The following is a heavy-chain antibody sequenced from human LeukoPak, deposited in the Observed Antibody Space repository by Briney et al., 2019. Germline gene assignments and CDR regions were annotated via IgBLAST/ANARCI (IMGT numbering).Heavy chain of an antibody. J-gene: IGHJ4*02. CDR1: GGTFSSYA. V-gene: IGHV1-69*05. CDR2: IIPIFGTA. D-gene: IGHD3-22*01. Sequence: SVKVSCKASGGTFSSYAISWVRQAPGQGLEWMGRIIPIFGTANYAHKFQGRVTITTDESTSTAYMELSSLRSEDTAVYYCAREVIRVYYFDYWGQGTLVTVSS. CDR3: AREVIRVYYFDY.